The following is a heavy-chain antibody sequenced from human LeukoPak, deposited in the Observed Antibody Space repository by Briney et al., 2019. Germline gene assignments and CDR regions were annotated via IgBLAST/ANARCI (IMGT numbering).Heavy chain of an antibody. J-gene: IGHJ4*02. CDR3: ARAFWYSSCRTPPSLDY. V-gene: IGHV3-23*01. D-gene: IGHD6-19*01. CDR1: GFTYSNHA. Sequence: GGSLRLSCAASGFTYSNHAMSWVRQAPGKGLEWVSAISRNGANTHYADSVKGRFTTYRDNSKSTVYLQMNSLRAEDTAVYYCARAFWYSSCRTPPSLDYWGQGTLVNVSS. CDR2: ISRNGANT.